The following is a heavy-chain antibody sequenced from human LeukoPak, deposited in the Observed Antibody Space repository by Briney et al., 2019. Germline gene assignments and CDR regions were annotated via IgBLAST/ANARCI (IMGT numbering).Heavy chain of an antibody. J-gene: IGHJ6*03. CDR3: ATEKSFLEWLSTGQRDGYYMDV. CDR2: ISSSSSSYK. V-gene: IGHV3-21*01. Sequence: WGSLRLSCAASGFTFISYNMNWVRQAPGKGLEWVSSISSSSSSYKYYADSVKGRFTVSSDNAKNSLYLQMNSLSADHTAVYYCATEKSFLEWLSTGQRDGYYMDVWGKGTTVTVTS. D-gene: IGHD3-3*02. CDR1: GFTFISYN.